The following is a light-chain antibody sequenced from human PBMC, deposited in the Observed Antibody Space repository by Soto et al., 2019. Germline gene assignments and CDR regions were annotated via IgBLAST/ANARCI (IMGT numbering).Light chain of an antibody. CDR1: QSVSSSY. Sequence: EIVLTQSPGTLSSSPGERASLSCMASQSVSSSYLAWYQQKPGQAPRLLIYGASSRATGIPDRFSGSGSGTDFTLTIGRLEPEDFAVYYCQQYGSSPTTFGQGTKVDIK. CDR3: QQYGSSPTT. J-gene: IGKJ1*01. CDR2: GAS. V-gene: IGKV3-20*01.